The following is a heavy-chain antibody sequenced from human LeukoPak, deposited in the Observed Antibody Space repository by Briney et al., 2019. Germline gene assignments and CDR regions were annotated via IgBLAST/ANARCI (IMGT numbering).Heavy chain of an antibody. V-gene: IGHV3-7*03. D-gene: IGHD4-17*01. CDR3: ARGDYGDYYGVDV. J-gene: IGHJ6*04. CDR1: GFTFSSYW. Sequence: GGSLRLSCAASGFTFSSYWMSWVGQAPGKGLEWVANIKQDGSEKYYVDSVKGRFTISRDNAKNSLYLQMNSLRAEDTAVYYCARGDYGDYYGVDVWGKGTTVTVTS. CDR2: IKQDGSEK.